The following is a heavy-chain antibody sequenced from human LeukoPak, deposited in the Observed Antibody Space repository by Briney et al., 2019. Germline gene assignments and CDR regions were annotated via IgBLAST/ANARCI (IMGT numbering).Heavy chain of an antibody. Sequence: SETLSLTCTVSGGSISRYYWSWIRQPPGKGLEWIGNIYYSGSTNYNPSLKSRVTISVDTSKNQFSLKLSSVTAADTAVYYCARERVRTFFDYWGQGTLVTVSS. CDR1: GGSISRYY. J-gene: IGHJ4*02. V-gene: IGHV4-59*01. CDR3: ARERVRTFFDY. CDR2: IYYSGST. D-gene: IGHD3-10*01.